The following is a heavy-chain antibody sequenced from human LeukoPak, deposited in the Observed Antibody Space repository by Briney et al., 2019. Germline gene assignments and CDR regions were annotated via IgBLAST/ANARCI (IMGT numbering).Heavy chain of an antibody. V-gene: IGHV4-39*07. Sequence: SETLSLTCTVSGGSIISKSYYWGWIRQPPGKGLESIGRVSYSGKAYSNPSLKSRVTMSVDTSKNQFSLELISATAADTAVYYCTRQQYGDSGGYFDYWGQGALVTVSS. J-gene: IGHJ4*02. CDR2: VSYSGKA. D-gene: IGHD2-21*02. CDR3: TRQQYGDSGGYFDY. CDR1: GGSIISKSYY.